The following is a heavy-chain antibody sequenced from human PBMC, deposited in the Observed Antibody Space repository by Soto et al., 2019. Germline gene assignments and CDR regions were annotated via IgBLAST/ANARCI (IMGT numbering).Heavy chain of an antibody. V-gene: IGHV3-21*01. CDR2: ISGTSDYI. J-gene: IGHJ4*02. D-gene: IGHD6-13*01. CDR3: AKEGSSRRFDFDY. Sequence: GGSLRLSCAASGFTFSISSMNWVRQAPGKGLEWVSSISGTSDYISYADTVKGRFTISRDNAKNSLYLQMNSLRAEDTAVYYCAKEGSSRRFDFDYWGQGILVTVSS. CDR1: GFTFSISS.